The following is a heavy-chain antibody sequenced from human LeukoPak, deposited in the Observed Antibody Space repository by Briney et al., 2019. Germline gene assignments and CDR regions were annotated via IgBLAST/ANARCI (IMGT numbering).Heavy chain of an antibody. D-gene: IGHD6-19*01. CDR1: GYTFTSYG. CDR2: ISAYNGNT. Sequence: SVKVSCKASGYTFTSYGISWVRQAPGQGLEWMGWISAYNGNTNYAQKLQGRVTMTTDTSTSTAYMELRGLRSDDTAVYYCARVVEEQWHGSVDYWGQGTLVTVSS. CDR3: ARVVEEQWHGSVDY. J-gene: IGHJ4*02. V-gene: IGHV1-18*01.